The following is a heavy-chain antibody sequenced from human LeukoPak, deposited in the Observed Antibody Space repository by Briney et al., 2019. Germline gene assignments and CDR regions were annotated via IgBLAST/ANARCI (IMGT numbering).Heavy chain of an antibody. V-gene: IGHV3-53*01. D-gene: IGHD1-1*01. J-gene: IGHJ2*01. Sequence: GGSLRPSCAASGFTVSSNYMSWVRQAPGKGLEWVSVIYSGGSTYYADSVKGRFTISRDNSKNTLYLQMNSLRAEDTAVYYCARDGTAYWYFDLWGRGTLVTVSS. CDR1: GFTVSSNY. CDR2: IYSGGST. CDR3: ARDGTAYWYFDL.